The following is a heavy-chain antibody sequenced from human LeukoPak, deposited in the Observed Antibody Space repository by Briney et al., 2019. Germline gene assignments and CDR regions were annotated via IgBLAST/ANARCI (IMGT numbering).Heavy chain of an antibody. CDR1: GVTFSSYG. CDR3: ASEGSPYSSGWYSY. D-gene: IGHD6-19*01. Sequence: PGGSLRLSCAASGVTFSSYGMHWVRQAPGKGLEWVAVIWYDGSNKYYADSVKGRFTISRDNSKNTLYLQMNSLRAEDTAVYYCASEGSPYSSGWYSYWGQGTLVTVSS. J-gene: IGHJ4*02. V-gene: IGHV3-33*01. CDR2: IWYDGSNK.